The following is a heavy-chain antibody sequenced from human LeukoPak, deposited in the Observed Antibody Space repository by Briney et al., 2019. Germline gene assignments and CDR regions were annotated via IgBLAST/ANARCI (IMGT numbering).Heavy chain of an antibody. CDR3: TTTTGGWLRDY. J-gene: IGHJ4*02. CDR2: IKSKTDGGTT. Sequence: PGGSLRLSCAASGFTFSNAWMSWVRQAPGKGREWVGRIKSKTDGGTTDYAAPVKGRFTISRDDSKNTLYLQMNSLKTEDTAVYYCTTTTGGWLRDYWGQGTLVTVSS. D-gene: IGHD5-12*01. V-gene: IGHV3-15*01. CDR1: GFTFSNAW.